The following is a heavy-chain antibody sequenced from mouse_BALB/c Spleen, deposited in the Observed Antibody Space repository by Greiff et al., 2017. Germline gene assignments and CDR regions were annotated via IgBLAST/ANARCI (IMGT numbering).Heavy chain of an antibody. V-gene: IGHV1-69*02. CDR1: GYTFTSYW. CDR3: ARGAGGIDY. D-gene: IGHD3-3*01. CDR2: IDPSDSYT. Sequence: VQLQQPGAELVKPGASVKLSCKASGYTFTSYWMHWVKQRPGQGLEWIGEIDPSDSYTNYNQKFKGKATLTVDKSSSTAYMQLSSLTSEDSAVYYCARGAGGIDYWGQGTTLTVSS. J-gene: IGHJ2*01.